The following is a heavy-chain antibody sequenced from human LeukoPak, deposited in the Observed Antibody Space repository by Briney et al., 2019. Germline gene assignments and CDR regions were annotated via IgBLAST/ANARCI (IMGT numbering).Heavy chain of an antibody. CDR2: IYTSGST. V-gene: IGHV4-4*07. D-gene: IGHD6-13*01. CDR3: ARDPTYSSSWDWFDP. Sequence: PSETLSLTCTVSGGSISSYYWSWIRQPAGKGLEWIGRIYTSGSTNYNPSLKSRVTMSVDTSKNQFSLKLSSVTAADTAVYYCARDPTYSSSWDWFDPWGQGTLVTVPS. CDR1: GGSISSYY. J-gene: IGHJ5*02.